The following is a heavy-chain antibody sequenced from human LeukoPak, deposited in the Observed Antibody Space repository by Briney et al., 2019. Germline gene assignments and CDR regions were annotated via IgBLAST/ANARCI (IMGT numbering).Heavy chain of an antibody. D-gene: IGHD4-17*01. CDR2: INWNGGST. Sequence: GGSLRLSCAASGFTFDDYGMSWVLQAPGKGLEWVSGINWNGGSTGYADSVKGRFTISRDNAKNSLYLQMNSLRAEDTALYYCARGYGDYVYNAFDIWGQGTMVTVSS. CDR3: ARGYGDYVYNAFDI. V-gene: IGHV3-20*04. J-gene: IGHJ3*02. CDR1: GFTFDDYG.